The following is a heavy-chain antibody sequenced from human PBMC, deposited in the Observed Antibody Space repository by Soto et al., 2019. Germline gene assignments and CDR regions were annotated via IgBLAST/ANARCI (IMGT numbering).Heavy chain of an antibody. CDR3: ARDRGYSGYDWDYNWFDP. Sequence: SETLSLTCTVSGGSIGSSSYYWGWIRQPPGKGLEWIGSIYYSGSTYYNPSLKSRVTISVDTSKNQFSLKLSSVTAADTAVYYCARDRGYSGYDWDYNWFDPWGQGTLVTVSS. D-gene: IGHD5-12*01. J-gene: IGHJ5*02. V-gene: IGHV4-39*02. CDR2: IYYSGST. CDR1: GGSIGSSSYY.